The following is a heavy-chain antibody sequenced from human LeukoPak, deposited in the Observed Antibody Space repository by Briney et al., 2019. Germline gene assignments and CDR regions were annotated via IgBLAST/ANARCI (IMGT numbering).Heavy chain of an antibody. CDR2: INYSGST. CDR3: ARGNWFDP. J-gene: IGHJ5*02. V-gene: IGHV4-39*07. CDR1: GGSISSSSYY. Sequence: SETLSLTCSVSGGSISSSSYYWGWIRQPPGKGLEWIGSINYSGSTNYNPSLKSRVTISIDKSNNQFSLKLNSVTAADTAVYYCARGNWFDPWGQGTLVTVSS.